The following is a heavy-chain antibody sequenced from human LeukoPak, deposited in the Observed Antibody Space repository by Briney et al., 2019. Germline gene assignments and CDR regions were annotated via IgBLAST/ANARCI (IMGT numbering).Heavy chain of an antibody. V-gene: IGHV1-69*05. Sequence: SVKVSRKASGGTFSSYAISWVRQAPGQGLEWMGRIIPIFGTANYAQKFQGRVTITTDESTSTAYMELSSLRSEDTAVYYCARDRYGSGVHVDYWGQGTLVTVSS. CDR1: GGTFSSYA. CDR2: IIPIFGTA. D-gene: IGHD3-10*01. CDR3: ARDRYGSGVHVDY. J-gene: IGHJ4*02.